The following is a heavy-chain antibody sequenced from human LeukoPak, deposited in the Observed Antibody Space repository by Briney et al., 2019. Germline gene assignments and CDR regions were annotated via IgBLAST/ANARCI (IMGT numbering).Heavy chain of an antibody. CDR2: ISSYNGNT. D-gene: IGHD3-22*01. Sequence: ASVKVSCKASGYTFTSYGISWVRQAPGQGLEWMGWISSYNGNTNYAQKLQGRVTMSTDTSTGTAYMELRSLRSDDTAVCYCARRVAVVRRDAFDIWGQGTMVTVSS. CDR1: GYTFTSYG. V-gene: IGHV1-18*01. CDR3: ARRVAVVRRDAFDI. J-gene: IGHJ3*02.